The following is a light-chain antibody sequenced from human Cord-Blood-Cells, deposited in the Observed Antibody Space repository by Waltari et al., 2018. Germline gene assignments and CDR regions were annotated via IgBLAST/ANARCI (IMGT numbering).Light chain of an antibody. CDR3: QQSYSTPLT. CDR2: AAS. J-gene: IGKJ4*01. Sequence: DIQMTQSPSSLSASVGDRVTITCRASQRISSYLNWYQQKPGTAPKLLIYAASSLQSGVPSRFSGSGSGTDVTLTISSLQPEDFATYYCQQSYSTPLTFGGGTKLEIK. CDR1: QRISSY. V-gene: IGKV1-39*01.